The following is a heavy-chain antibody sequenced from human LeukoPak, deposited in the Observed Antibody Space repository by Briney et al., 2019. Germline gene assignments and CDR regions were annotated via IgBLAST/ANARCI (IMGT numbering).Heavy chain of an antibody. V-gene: IGHV4-30-4*01. J-gene: IGHJ4*02. Sequence: SETLSLTCTVSGGSITSGDYYWSWIRQPPGKGLEWIGYFHYSGSTSYCPSLKSRVTISADTSKNQFSLKLNSVTAADTAVYYCANSPMYYDTSGYSFFDDWGQGTLVTVSS. CDR3: ANSPMYYDTSGYSFFDD. D-gene: IGHD3-22*01. CDR1: GGSITSGDYY. CDR2: FHYSGST.